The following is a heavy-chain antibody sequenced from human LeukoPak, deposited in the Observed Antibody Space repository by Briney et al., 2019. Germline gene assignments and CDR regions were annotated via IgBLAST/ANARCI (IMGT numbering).Heavy chain of an antibody. J-gene: IGHJ4*02. V-gene: IGHV4-34*01. CDR2: INHSGST. D-gene: IGHD3-22*01. CDR1: GGSFSGYY. CDR3: ARDFYYDSSGYDY. Sequence: SETLSLTCAVYGGSFSGYYWSWIRQPPGKGLEWIGEINHSGSTNYNPSHKSRVTISVDTSKNQFSLKLSSVTAADTAVYYCARDFYYDSSGYDYWGQGTLGTVSA.